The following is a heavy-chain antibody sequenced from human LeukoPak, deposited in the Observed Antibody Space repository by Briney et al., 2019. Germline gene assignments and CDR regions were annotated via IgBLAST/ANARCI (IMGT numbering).Heavy chain of an antibody. Sequence: SETLSLTCTVSGGSVSSGSYYWSWIRQPPGKGLEWIGYIYYSGSTNYNPSLKSRVTISVDTSKNQFSLKLSSVTAADTAVYYRARETITMVRGVITSYYYYGMDVWGQGTTVTVSS. CDR3: ARETITMVRGVITSYYYYGMDV. D-gene: IGHD3-10*01. CDR1: GGSVSSGSYY. J-gene: IGHJ6*02. V-gene: IGHV4-61*01. CDR2: IYYSGST.